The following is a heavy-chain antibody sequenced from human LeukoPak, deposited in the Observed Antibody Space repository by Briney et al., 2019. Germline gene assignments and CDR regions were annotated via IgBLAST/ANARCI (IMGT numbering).Heavy chain of an antibody. Sequence: GGSLRLSCAASGFTFSSYEMNWVRQAPEKGLEWVSYISSSGNTIYYADSVKGRFTTSRDNAKNSLYLQMNSLRAEDTSVYYCAREGTAMVSFDYWGQGTLVTVSS. CDR2: ISSSGNTI. CDR3: AREGTAMVSFDY. D-gene: IGHD5-18*01. CDR1: GFTFSSYE. V-gene: IGHV3-48*03. J-gene: IGHJ4*02.